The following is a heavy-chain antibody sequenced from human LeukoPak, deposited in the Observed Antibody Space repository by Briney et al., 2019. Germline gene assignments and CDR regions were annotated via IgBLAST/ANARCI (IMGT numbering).Heavy chain of an antibody. CDR1: GFTVSSNY. CDR2: IYSDGST. Sequence: GGSLRLSCAASGFTVSSNYMSWVRQAPGKGLEWVSVIYSDGSTYYADTVKGRWTISRDNSKNSLYLQMNSLRAEDTAVYYCARGDLRGYDQEPVWGQGTLVTVSS. D-gene: IGHD5-12*01. J-gene: IGHJ4*02. V-gene: IGHV3-66*01. CDR3: ARGDLRGYDQEPV.